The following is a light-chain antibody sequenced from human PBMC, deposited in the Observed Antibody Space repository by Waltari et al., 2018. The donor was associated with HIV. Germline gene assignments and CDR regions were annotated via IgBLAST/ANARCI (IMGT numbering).Light chain of an antibody. V-gene: IGLV1-47*01. CDR3: AAWDDSLSAPV. J-gene: IGLJ3*02. CDR1: SSNIGGAS. Sequence: QSVLTQPPSASVTPGQRVTISWSGTSSNIGGASVYCPQQLPGTTPKLLIYRNKQRPSAVPDRFSGSRSGTSTALAISGLRSEDEADYYCAAWDDSLSAPVFGGGTKLTVL. CDR2: RNK.